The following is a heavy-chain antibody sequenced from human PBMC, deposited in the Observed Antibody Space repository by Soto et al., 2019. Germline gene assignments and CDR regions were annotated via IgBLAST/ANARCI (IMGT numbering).Heavy chain of an antibody. V-gene: IGHV3-30*01. Sequence: QVQLVESGGGVVQPGRSLRLSCAASGFTFRNYAMDWVRQAPGKGLEWVAVISYDGTNKYYADSVKGRFTISRDNSKNALSLEMNSLRAEETAVDYCARGDSNSWSDYWGQGTVVTVSS. CDR2: ISYDGTNK. J-gene: IGHJ4*02. CDR1: GFTFRNYA. D-gene: IGHD6-13*01. CDR3: ARGDSNSWSDY.